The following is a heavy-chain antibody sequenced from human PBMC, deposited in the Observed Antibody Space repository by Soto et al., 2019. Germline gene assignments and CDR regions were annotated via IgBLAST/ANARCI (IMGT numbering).Heavy chain of an antibody. J-gene: IGHJ4*02. Sequence: QVQLVQSGAEVKKPGASVKVSCKGLGYNFIKYGINWVRQAPGQGLEWMGWISPYSGYTHSAQKFQGRLTLTTVTAATTGYMELRSLRSADTALYYCRREAIVVIQAAQPSHFDSWGQGTLVTVSS. CDR1: GYNFIKYG. D-gene: IGHD2-2*01. V-gene: IGHV1-18*01. CDR3: RREAIVVIQAAQPSHFDS. CDR2: ISPYSGYT.